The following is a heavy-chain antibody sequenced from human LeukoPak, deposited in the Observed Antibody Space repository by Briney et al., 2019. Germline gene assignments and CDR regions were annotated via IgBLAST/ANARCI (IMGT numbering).Heavy chain of an antibody. CDR2: INPNSGGT. CDR1: GYTFTGYY. Sequence: ASVKVSCKASGYTFTGYYMHWVRQAPGQGLEWMGWINPNSGGTNYAQKFQGWVTMTRDTSISTAYMELSRLRSDDTAVYYCARGPMITFGGVIVEDYYYYYGMDVWGQGTTVTVSS. V-gene: IGHV1-2*04. J-gene: IGHJ6*02. D-gene: IGHD3-16*02. CDR3: ARGPMITFGGVIVEDYYYYYGMDV.